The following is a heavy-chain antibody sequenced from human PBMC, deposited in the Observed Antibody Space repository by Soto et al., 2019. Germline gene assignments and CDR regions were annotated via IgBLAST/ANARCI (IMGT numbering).Heavy chain of an antibody. J-gene: IGHJ5*02. CDR2: INPNSGGT. Sequence: WASVKVSCKASGYTFTGYYMHWVRQAPGQGLEWMGWINPNSGGTNYAQKFQGWVTMTRDTSISTAYMELSRLRSDDTAVYYCARGGIAAADWFDPWGQGTLVTVSS. V-gene: IGHV1-2*04. D-gene: IGHD6-13*01. CDR1: GYTFTGYY. CDR3: ARGGIAAADWFDP.